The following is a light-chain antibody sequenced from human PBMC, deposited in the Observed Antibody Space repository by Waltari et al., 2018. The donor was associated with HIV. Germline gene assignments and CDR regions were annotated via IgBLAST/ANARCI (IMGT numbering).Light chain of an antibody. CDR2: EVT. V-gene: IGLV2-23*02. CDR1: SSDIGSYNL. CDR3: CSYVDISTFI. Sequence: QSALTQPASVSGSPGQSITISCTGTSSDIGSYNLVSWYQQHPGKAPKLIIYEVTKRPSGVSNRFSGSKSGNTASLTISGLQAEDEADYYCCSYVDISTFIFGGGTKLTVL. J-gene: IGLJ2*01.